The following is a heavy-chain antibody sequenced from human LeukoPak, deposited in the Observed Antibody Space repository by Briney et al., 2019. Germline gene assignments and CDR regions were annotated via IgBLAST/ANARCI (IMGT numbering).Heavy chain of an antibody. CDR3: ASLRPIGYCSSTSCKMDV. J-gene: IGHJ6*04. V-gene: IGHV3-48*03. CDR1: GFTFSSYE. Sequence: PGGSLRLSCAASGFTFSSYEMNWVRQAPGKGLEWVSYISSSGSTIYYADSVKGRFTISRDSAKNSLYLQMNSLRAEDTAVYYCASLRPIGYCSSTSCKMDVWGKGTTVTVSS. D-gene: IGHD2-2*01. CDR2: ISSSGSTI.